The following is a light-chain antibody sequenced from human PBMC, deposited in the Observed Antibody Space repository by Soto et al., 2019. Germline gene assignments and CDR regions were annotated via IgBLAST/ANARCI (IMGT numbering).Light chain of an antibody. Sequence: EIVLTQSPATLSLSPGERATLSCRASQSVSSYLAWYQQKPGQAPRLLIYDASNRATGIPARFRGSGSGTDFTLTISSLEPEDFAVYYCQQRSNWPPMYTFGQGTKVDIK. V-gene: IGKV3-11*01. J-gene: IGKJ2*01. CDR3: QQRSNWPPMYT. CDR1: QSVSSY. CDR2: DAS.